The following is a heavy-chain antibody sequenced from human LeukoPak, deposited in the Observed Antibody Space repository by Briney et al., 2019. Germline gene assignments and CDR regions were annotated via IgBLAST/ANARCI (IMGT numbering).Heavy chain of an antibody. D-gene: IGHD2-2*03. CDR1: GYRFTAYP. Sequence: GASVKVSCKTSGYRFTAYPLHWVRQAPGQGLEWLGWMNPHSGETNNAQKFQGRVTMTRDTSISVAYMQLSSVRSDDTAVYYCARGMDAEAFQNWGQGTLVTVSS. V-gene: IGHV1-2*02. CDR2: MNPHSGET. CDR3: ARGMDAEAFQN. J-gene: IGHJ1*01.